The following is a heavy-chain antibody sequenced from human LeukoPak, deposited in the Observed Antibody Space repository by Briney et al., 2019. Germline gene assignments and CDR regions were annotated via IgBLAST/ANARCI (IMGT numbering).Heavy chain of an antibody. CDR1: GFTFNGYS. D-gene: IGHD1-14*01. V-gene: IGHV3-48*04. CDR2: ITSGTTK. CDR3: ARGRGRNLSYYYMDV. Sequence: PGGSLRLSCAASGFTFNGYSMNWVRQAPGKGLEWISYITSGTTKYFADSVKGRFTISRDNPQSLLFLQMNGLRVEDTAVYYCARGRGRNLSYYYMDVWGKGTTVGVSS. J-gene: IGHJ6*03.